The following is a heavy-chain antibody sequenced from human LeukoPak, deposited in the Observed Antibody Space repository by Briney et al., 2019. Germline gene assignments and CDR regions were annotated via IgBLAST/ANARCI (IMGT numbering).Heavy chain of an antibody. CDR1: GFTFSSYS. CDR3: AKDGGGYGDYLPYYYYMDV. D-gene: IGHD4-17*01. V-gene: IGHV3-48*01. CDR2: ISSSSSTI. Sequence: QPGGSLRLSCAASGFTFSSYSMNWVRQAPGKGLEWVSYISSSSSTIYYADSVKGRFTISRDNSKNTLYLQMNSLRAEDTAVYYCAKDGGGYGDYLPYYYYMDVWGKGTTVTVSS. J-gene: IGHJ6*03.